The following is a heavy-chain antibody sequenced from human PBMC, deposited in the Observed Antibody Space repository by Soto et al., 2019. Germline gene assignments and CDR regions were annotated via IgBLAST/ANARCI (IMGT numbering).Heavy chain of an antibody. V-gene: IGHV1-69*06. Sequence: SVKVSCKASGGTFSSYAISWVRQAPGQGLEWMGGIIPIFGTANYAQKFQGRVTITADKSTSTAYMELSSLRSEDTAVYYCASRRYYDFWSGSNWFDPWGQGTLVTVS. D-gene: IGHD3-3*01. J-gene: IGHJ5*02. CDR2: IIPIFGTA. CDR1: GGTFSSYA. CDR3: ASRRYYDFWSGSNWFDP.